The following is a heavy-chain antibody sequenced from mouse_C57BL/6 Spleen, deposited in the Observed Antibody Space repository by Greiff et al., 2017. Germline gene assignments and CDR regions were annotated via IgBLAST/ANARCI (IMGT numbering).Heavy chain of an antibody. CDR2: ILPGSGST. D-gene: IGHD2-3*01. Sequence: QVQLQQSGAELMKPGASVKLSCKASGYTFTGYWIEWVKQRPGHGLEWIGEILPGSGSTNYNEKFKGKATFTADTSSNTAYMQLSRLTTEDSAIYYCARYDCYFYWYFDVWGTGTTVTVSS. J-gene: IGHJ1*03. V-gene: IGHV1-9*01. CDR3: ARYDCYFYWYFDV. CDR1: GYTFTGYW.